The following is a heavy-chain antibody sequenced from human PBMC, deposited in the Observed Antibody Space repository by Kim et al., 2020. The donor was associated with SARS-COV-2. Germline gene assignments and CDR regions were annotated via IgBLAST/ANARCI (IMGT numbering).Heavy chain of an antibody. CDR3: ARDPMGGSGSYYVFDY. Sequence: SETLSLTCAVSGGSISSSNWWSWVRQPPGKGLEWIGEIYHSGSTNYNPSLKSRVTISVDKSKNQFSLKLSSVTAADTAVYYCARDPMGGSGSYYVFDYWGQGTLVTVSS. D-gene: IGHD3-10*01. J-gene: IGHJ4*02. CDR2: IYHSGST. CDR1: GGSISSSNW. V-gene: IGHV4-4*02.